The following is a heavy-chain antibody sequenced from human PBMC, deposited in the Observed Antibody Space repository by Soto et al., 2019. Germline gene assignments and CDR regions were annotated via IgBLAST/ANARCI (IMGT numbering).Heavy chain of an antibody. CDR3: AKLTQY. D-gene: IGHD3-16*01. CDR2: FSGSGTT. CDR1: GFTFSGHS. Sequence: EVQLLESGGGLEQPGGSLRLSCAASGFTFSGHSMSWVRQAPGKGLEWVSTFSGSGTTYYADSVKGRFTISRDDSKKTLYLQMNSLRVEDTAIYYCAKLTQYWGQGTLVTVPP. V-gene: IGHV3-23*01. J-gene: IGHJ4*02.